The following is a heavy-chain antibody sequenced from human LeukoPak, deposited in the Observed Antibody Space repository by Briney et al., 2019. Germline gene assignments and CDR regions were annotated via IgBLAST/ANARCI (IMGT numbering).Heavy chain of an antibody. V-gene: IGHV1-8*01. J-gene: IGHJ5*02. CDR2: MNPNSGNT. CDR3: ARGPRSSGWYSWFDP. D-gene: IGHD6-19*01. Sequence: ASVKVSCKASGYTFTSYDINWVRQATGQGLEWMGWMNPNSGNTGYAQKFQGRDTMTRNTSISTAYMELSSLRSEDTAVYYCARGPRSSGWYSWFDPWGQGTLVTVSS. CDR1: GYTFTSYD.